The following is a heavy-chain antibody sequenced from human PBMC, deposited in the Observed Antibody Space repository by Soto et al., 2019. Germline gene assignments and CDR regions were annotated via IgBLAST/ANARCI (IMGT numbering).Heavy chain of an antibody. V-gene: IGHV3-23*01. J-gene: IGHJ6*02. CDR3: AKDRAVLTGGMDV. Sequence: GALRLSCAASGFNFSSYAMSWVRQATGKGLEWVSAISGSGGSTYYADSVKGRFTISRDNSKNTLYLQMNSLRAEDTAVYYCAKDRAVLTGGMDVWGQGTTVTVSS. CDR2: ISGSGGST. CDR1: GFNFSSYA. D-gene: IGHD2-8*01.